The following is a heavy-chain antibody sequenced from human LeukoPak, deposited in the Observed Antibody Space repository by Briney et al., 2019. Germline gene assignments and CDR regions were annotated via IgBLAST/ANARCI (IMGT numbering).Heavy chain of an antibody. D-gene: IGHD2-15*01. V-gene: IGHV4-59*01. CDR2: IYYTGST. CDR1: GGSISSNY. Sequence: SETLSLTCTVSGGSISSNYWSWIRQPPGKGLEWIGHIYYTGSTNYNPSLKSRVTILIDTSKKRFSLKLSSVTAADAAVYYCASGGSCSALCLGNFWGQGTLVTVSS. CDR3: ASGGSCSALCLGNF. J-gene: IGHJ4*02.